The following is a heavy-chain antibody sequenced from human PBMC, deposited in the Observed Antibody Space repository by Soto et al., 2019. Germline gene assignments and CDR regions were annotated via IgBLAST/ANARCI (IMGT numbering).Heavy chain of an antibody. CDR2: ISWNGGTI. CDR3: AKGRRVRGTGLNYYMDV. J-gene: IGHJ6*03. D-gene: IGHD2-15*01. CDR1: GFTFNDYT. Sequence: EVQLVESGGGLVQPGGSLRLSCAASGFTFNDYTMLWVRQAPGKGLEWGSGISWNGGTIGYADSVQGRFTISRDSATNPLYLEMSILRAEDTALYYCAKGRRVRGTGLNYYMDVWGKGTTVTVSS. V-gene: IGHV3-9*01.